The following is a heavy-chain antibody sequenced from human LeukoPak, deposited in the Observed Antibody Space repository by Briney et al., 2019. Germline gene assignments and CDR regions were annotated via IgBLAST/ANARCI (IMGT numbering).Heavy chain of an antibody. Sequence: PSETLSLTCSVSGGSISNSRYYWGWLRQPPGKGLEWIGSIYYSGATNSNPSLRSRLTISVDTSKNQFSLKLGSVTAADAAVYYCATLNTDGWYFDHWGQGTLVTVSS. D-gene: IGHD5-24*01. V-gene: IGHV4-39*01. CDR1: GGSISNSRYY. CDR3: ATLNTDGWYFDH. CDR2: IYYSGAT. J-gene: IGHJ4*02.